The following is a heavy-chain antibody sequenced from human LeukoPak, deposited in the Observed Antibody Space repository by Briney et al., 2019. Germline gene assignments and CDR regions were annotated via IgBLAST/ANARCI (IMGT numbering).Heavy chain of an antibody. J-gene: IGHJ6*04. CDR2: ISSSGSTI. CDR3: AELGITMIGGV. CDR1: GFTFSSYA. D-gene: IGHD3-10*02. Sequence: QSGGSLRLSCAASGFTFSSYAVSWVRQAPGKGLEWVSYISSSGSTIYYADSVKGRFTISRDNAKNSLYLQMNSLRAEDTAVYYCAELGITMIGGVWGKGTTVTISS. V-gene: IGHV3-48*03.